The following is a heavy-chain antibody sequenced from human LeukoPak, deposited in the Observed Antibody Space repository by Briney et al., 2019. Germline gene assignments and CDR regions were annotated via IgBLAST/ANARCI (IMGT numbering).Heavy chain of an antibody. Sequence: PSETLSLTCTVSGGSISTYYWSWIRQPAGKGLECIGRIYTSGITNYNPSLKSQVTMSVDTSKNQFSLKLSSVTAADTAVYYCARGVTVAGTFRWFDPWGQGTLVTVSS. CDR1: GGSISTYY. CDR3: ARGVTVAGTFRWFDP. V-gene: IGHV4-4*07. CDR2: IYTSGIT. D-gene: IGHD6-19*01. J-gene: IGHJ5*02.